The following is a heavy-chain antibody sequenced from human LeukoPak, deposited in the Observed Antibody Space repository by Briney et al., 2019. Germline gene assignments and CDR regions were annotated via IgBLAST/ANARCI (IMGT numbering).Heavy chain of an antibody. D-gene: IGHD4-23*01. J-gene: IGHJ4*02. CDR3: ARVLDDYGGKVDY. Sequence: ASVKVSRKASGYTFTGYYMHWVRQAPGQGLEWMGWINPNSGGTNYAQKFQGRVTMTRDTSISTAYMELSRLKSDDTAVYYCARVLDDYGGKVDYWGQGTLVTVS. V-gene: IGHV1-2*02. CDR1: GYTFTGYY. CDR2: INPNSGGT.